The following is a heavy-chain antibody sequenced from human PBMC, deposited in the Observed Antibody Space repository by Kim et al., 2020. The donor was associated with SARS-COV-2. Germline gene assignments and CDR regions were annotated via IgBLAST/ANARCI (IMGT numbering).Heavy chain of an antibody. Sequence: SLQSRVTISVDTSKNQFSLKLSSVTAADTAVYYCARDSLWFGELLGAFDIWGQGTMVTVSS. J-gene: IGHJ3*02. V-gene: IGHV4-59*01. D-gene: IGHD3-10*01. CDR3: ARDSLWFGELLGAFDI.